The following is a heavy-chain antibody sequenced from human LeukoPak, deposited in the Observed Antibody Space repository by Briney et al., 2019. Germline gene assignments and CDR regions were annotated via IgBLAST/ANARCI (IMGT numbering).Heavy chain of an antibody. D-gene: IGHD1-26*01. Sequence: ASVKVSCKASGYTFTAYFIHWVRQAPGQGLEWMGRINPNSGDTKFAQEVQGRVTMTRDTSISTAYMDLSSLRSEDTAVYYCASEGAYSGSYPPGYWGQGTLVTVSS. J-gene: IGHJ4*02. V-gene: IGHV1-2*06. CDR1: GYTFTAYF. CDR3: ASEGAYSGSYPPGY. CDR2: INPNSGDT.